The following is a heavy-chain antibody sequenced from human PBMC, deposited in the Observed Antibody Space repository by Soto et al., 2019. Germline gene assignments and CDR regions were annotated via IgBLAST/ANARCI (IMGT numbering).Heavy chain of an antibody. CDR2: IIPILSMS. J-gene: IGHJ4*02. Sequence: QVQLVQSGAEVKNPGSSVRVSCKASGGTFSSCTLNWVRQAPGQGLEGTGRIIPILSMSTYAQKFQGRVSIIADKSTTTAYMTLSSLRSDDTAIYYCARSFGSGSRTFDYWGQGTLVTVSS. CDR1: GGTFSSCT. CDR3: ARSFGSGSRTFDY. V-gene: IGHV1-69*02. D-gene: IGHD3-10*01.